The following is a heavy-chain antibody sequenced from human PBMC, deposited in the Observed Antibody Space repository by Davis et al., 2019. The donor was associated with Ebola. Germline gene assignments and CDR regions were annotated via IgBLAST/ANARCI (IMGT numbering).Heavy chain of an antibody. Sequence: MPGGSLRLSCAVYGGSFSGYYWSWIRQPPGKGLEWIGEINHSGSTNYNPSLKSRVTISVDTSKNQFSLKLSSVTAADTAVYYCARGAIFGVVRYYYYGMDVWGQGTTVTVSS. CDR3: ARGAIFGVVRYYYYGMDV. CDR1: GGSFSGYY. V-gene: IGHV4-34*01. J-gene: IGHJ6*02. D-gene: IGHD3-3*01. CDR2: INHSGST.